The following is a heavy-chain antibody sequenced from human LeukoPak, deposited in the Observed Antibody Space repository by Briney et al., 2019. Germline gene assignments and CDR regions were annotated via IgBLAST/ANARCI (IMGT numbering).Heavy chain of an antibody. J-gene: IGHJ4*02. CDR1: GFTFSSYS. CDR3: ARDFGGADSFDY. Sequence: GGSLRLSCAASGFTFSSYSMNWVRQAPGKGLEWVSSISSSSSYIYYADSVKGRFTISRDNAKNSLYLQMNSLRAEDTAVYYCARDFGGADSFDYWGQGTLVTVSS. D-gene: IGHD3-10*01. CDR2: ISSSSSYI. V-gene: IGHV3-21*01.